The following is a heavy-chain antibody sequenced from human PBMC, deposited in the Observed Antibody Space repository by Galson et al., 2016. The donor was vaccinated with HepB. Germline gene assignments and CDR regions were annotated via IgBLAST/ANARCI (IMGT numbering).Heavy chain of an antibody. CDR2: IYSSGTT. Sequence: SETLSLTCTVSGGSISSYSWNWIRQAPGKGLEWIGYIYSSGTTNYNPSLKSRVTISVDTYKNQFSLKLTSVSAADTAMYFCAREHNAEFDYWGQGTLITVSS. V-gene: IGHV4-4*09. CDR3: AREHNAEFDY. D-gene: IGHD1-14*01. J-gene: IGHJ4*02. CDR1: GGSISSYS.